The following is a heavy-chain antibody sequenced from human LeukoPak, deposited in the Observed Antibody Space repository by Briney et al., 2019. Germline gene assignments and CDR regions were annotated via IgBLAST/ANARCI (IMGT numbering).Heavy chain of an antibody. CDR3: TRDYTGGYYYDSSGYSPRMN. V-gene: IGHV3-49*04. CDR2: IRSKAYGGTT. CDR1: GFTFGDYA. J-gene: IGHJ4*02. Sequence: GGSLRLSCTASGFTFGDYAMSWVRQAPGKGLEWVGFIRSKAYGGTTEYAASVKGRFTISRDDSKGIAYLQMNSLKTEDTAVYYCTRDYTGGYYYDSSGYSPRMNWGQGTLVTVSS. D-gene: IGHD3-22*01.